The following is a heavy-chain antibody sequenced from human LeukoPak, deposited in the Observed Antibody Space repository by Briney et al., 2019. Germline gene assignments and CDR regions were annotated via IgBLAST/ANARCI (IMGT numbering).Heavy chain of an antibody. CDR1: GFTFSSYA. CDR3: AKAPGGSCYSASDY. CDR2: ISNSGGGT. J-gene: IGHJ4*02. Sequence: PGGSLRLSCAASGFTFSSYAMTWVRQAPGKGLEWVSAISNSGGGTYYAGSVKGRFTISRDNSKNTLYLQMNSLRADDSAIYYCAKAPGGSCYSASDYWGQGTLVTVSS. V-gene: IGHV3-23*01. D-gene: IGHD2-15*01.